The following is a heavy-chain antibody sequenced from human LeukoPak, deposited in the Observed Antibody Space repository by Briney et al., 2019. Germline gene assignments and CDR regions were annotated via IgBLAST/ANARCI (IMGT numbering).Heavy chain of an antibody. V-gene: IGHV3-23*01. CDR2: ISASGSAT. CDR1: GFTLGSANA. CDR3: AKGTLFGVVTSFDF. Sequence: GGSLRLSCAASGFTLGSANAMTWVRQAPGKGLEWVSLISASGSATYYADSVRGRFAISRDISKNTLFLQMSSLRTEDTAVYYCAKGTLFGVVTSFDFWGQGTLVAVSS. D-gene: IGHD3-3*01. J-gene: IGHJ4*02.